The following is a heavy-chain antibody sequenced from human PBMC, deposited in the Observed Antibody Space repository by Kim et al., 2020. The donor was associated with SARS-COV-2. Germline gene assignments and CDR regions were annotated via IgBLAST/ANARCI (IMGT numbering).Heavy chain of an antibody. D-gene: IGHD3-10*01. CDR3: AKGLWFGEERVGGMDV. Sequence: GGSLRLSCAASGFTFSSYGMHWVRQAPGKGLEWVAVIWYDGSNKYYADSVKGRFTISRDNSKNTLYLQMNSLRAEDTAVYYCAKGLWFGEERVGGMDVWGQGTTVTVSS. J-gene: IGHJ6*02. CDR1: GFTFSSYG. CDR2: IWYDGSNK. V-gene: IGHV3-33*06.